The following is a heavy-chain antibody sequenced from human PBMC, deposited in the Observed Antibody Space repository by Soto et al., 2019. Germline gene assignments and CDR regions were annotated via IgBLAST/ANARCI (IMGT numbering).Heavy chain of an antibody. Sequence: VASVKVSCKASGYTFTSYGISWVRQAPGQGLEWMGWISAYNGNTNYAQKLQGRVTMTTDTSTSTAYMELRSLRSDDTAVYYCARDVRYSSGWYPRRDTHDAFDIWGQGTMVTVSS. V-gene: IGHV1-18*01. CDR3: ARDVRYSSGWYPRRDTHDAFDI. CDR1: GYTFTSYG. CDR2: ISAYNGNT. J-gene: IGHJ3*02. D-gene: IGHD6-19*01.